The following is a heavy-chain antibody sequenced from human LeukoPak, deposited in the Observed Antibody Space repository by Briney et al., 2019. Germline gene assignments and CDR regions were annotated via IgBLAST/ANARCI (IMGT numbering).Heavy chain of an antibody. CDR2: IYYSGST. CDR1: GGSISSSNW. V-gene: IGHV4-30-4*01. CDR3: ASGSTYYGDYDY. J-gene: IGHJ4*02. D-gene: IGHD4-17*01. Sequence: SETLSLTCAVSGGSISSSNWWSWIRQPPGKGQEWIGYIYYSGSTYYNPSLKSRVTISVDTSKNQFSLKLSSVTAADTAVYYCASGSTYYGDYDYWGQGTLVTVSS.